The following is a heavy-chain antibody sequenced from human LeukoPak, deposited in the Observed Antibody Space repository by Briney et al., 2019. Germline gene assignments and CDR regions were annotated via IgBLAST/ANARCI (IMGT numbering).Heavy chain of an antibody. CDR1: GGSFSGYY. Sequence: SETLSLTCAVYGGSFSGYYWSWIRQPPGKGLEWIGEINHSGSTNYNPSLKSRVTISVDTSKNQFSLKLSSVTAADTAVYYCARVLSIAAAGTFAFHYWGQGSLVTVSS. V-gene: IGHV4-34*01. J-gene: IGHJ4*02. CDR2: INHSGST. CDR3: ARVLSIAAAGTFAFHY. D-gene: IGHD6-13*01.